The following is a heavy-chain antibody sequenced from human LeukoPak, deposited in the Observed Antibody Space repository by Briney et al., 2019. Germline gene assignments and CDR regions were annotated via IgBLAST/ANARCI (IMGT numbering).Heavy chain of an antibody. CDR2: INPSGGST. J-gene: IGHJ4*02. V-gene: IGHV1-46*01. CDR3: AREGGPYYDSSGYYPPDY. D-gene: IGHD3-22*01. CDR1: GYTFTSYY. Sequence: ASVKVSCKASGYTFTSYYMHWVRQAPGQGLEWMGIINPSGGSTSYAQKFQGGVTMTRDTSTSTVYMELSSLRSEDTAVYYCAREGGPYYDSSGYYPPDYWGQGTLVTVSS.